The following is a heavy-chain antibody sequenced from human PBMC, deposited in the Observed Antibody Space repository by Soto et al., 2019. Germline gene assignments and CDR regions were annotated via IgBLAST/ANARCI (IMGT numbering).Heavy chain of an antibody. Sequence: XXSLKISWKGSGYSFTSDWIGWVRQMPGKGLEWMGRIDPSNSYTNYSPSFQGHVTISADKSISTAYLKWSSLKASDTAMYYCARGNWFDPWGQGTLVTVSS. CDR2: IDPSNSYT. CDR3: ARGNWFDP. J-gene: IGHJ5*02. V-gene: IGHV5-10-1*01. CDR1: GYSFTSDW.